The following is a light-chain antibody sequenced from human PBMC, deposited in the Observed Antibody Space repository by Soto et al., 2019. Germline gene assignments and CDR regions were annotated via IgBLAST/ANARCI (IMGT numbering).Light chain of an antibody. CDR1: QDISSW. CDR3: QQANSFPLT. CDR2: AAS. V-gene: IGKV1-12*01. Sequence: DIQMTQSPSSVSASVGDRVTITCRASQDISSWLAWYQQKPGKAPKLLSYAASSLQSGVPSRFNDSGPGTDFTRTVCSRQPEDFATYYCQQANSFPLTFGGGTKVEIK. J-gene: IGKJ4*01.